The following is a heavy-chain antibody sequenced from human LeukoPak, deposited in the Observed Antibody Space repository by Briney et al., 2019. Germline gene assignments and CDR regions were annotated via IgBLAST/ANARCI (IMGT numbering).Heavy chain of an antibody. J-gene: IGHJ4*02. V-gene: IGHV3-23*01. Sequence: PGGSLRLSCAASGFTFSSYAMSWVRQAPGKGLEWVSAISGSGGSTYYADSVKGRFTISRDNSKNTLYLQMNSLRAEDTAVYYCAKDTRGRWGSPGYYFDYWGQGTLVTVSS. CDR3: AKDTRGRWGSPGYYFDY. CDR1: GFTFSSYA. D-gene: IGHD4-23*01. CDR2: ISGSGGST.